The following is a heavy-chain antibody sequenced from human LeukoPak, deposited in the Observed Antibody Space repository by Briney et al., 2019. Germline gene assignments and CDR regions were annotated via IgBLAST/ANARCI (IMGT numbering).Heavy chain of an antibody. CDR2: ISAYNGNT. Sequence: ASVKVSCKASGYTFTSYGISWVRQAPGQGLEWMGWISAYNGNTNYAQKLQGRVTITADESTSTAYMELSSLRSEDTAVYYCASGYPRGTNDYYGSGGLEDNWFDPWGQGTLVTVSS. J-gene: IGHJ5*02. D-gene: IGHD3-22*01. CDR1: GYTFTSYG. CDR3: ASGYPRGTNDYYGSGGLEDNWFDP. V-gene: IGHV1-18*01.